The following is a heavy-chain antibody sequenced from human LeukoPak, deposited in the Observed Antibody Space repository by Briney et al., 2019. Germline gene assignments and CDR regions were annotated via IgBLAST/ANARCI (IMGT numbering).Heavy chain of an antibody. CDR2: ITSSSNYI. CDR3: ARGTSGYSV. V-gene: IGHV3-21*01. D-gene: IGHD3-22*01. Sequence: GGSLRLSCAASGFTFSSYSMNWVRQAPGKGLEWVSSITSSSNYIYYADSVKGRFTISRDNAKNSLYLQMNSLRAEDTAVYYCARGTSGYSVWGLGTLVTVSS. CDR1: GFTFSSYS. J-gene: IGHJ4*02.